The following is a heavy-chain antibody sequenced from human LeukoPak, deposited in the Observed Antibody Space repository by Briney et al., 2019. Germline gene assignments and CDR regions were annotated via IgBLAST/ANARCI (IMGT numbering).Heavy chain of an antibody. V-gene: IGHV3-21*01. J-gene: IGHJ6*02. CDR1: GFTFSSYS. CDR3: TKDYCGRFCSAV. CDR2: ISSSSTYI. D-gene: IGHD3-3*01. Sequence: PGGSLRLSCAASGFTFSSYSMNWVRQAPGERLEWVSSISSSSTYIYYADSVKGRFTISRDDAKNSLFLQMNSLRAEDTAVYYCTKDYCGRFCSAVWGQGTTVTVSS.